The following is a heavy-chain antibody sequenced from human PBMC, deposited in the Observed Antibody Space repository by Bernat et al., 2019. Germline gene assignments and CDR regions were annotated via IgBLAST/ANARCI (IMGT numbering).Heavy chain of an antibody. CDR3: AREVSLSYEFWCGYPPPKSFDP. Sequence: QVQLVQSGAEVKKPGASVKVSCKASGYTFTSYGISWVRQAPGQGLEWMGWISAYNGNTNYAQKLQGRVTMTIDTSTSTAYMELSSLRSDDTAVYYCAREVSLSYEFWCGYPPPKSFDPWGQGTLVTVSS. V-gene: IGHV1-18*01. J-gene: IGHJ5*02. CDR2: ISAYNGNT. D-gene: IGHD3-3*01. CDR1: GYTFTSYG.